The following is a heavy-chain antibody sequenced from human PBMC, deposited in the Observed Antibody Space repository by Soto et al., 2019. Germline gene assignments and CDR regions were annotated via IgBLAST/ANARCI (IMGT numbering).Heavy chain of an antibody. V-gene: IGHV1-18*01. D-gene: IGHD2-21*02. CDR2: ISPYSGNT. CDR1: GYSFTSYG. Sequence: QVQLVQSGAEVKKPGASVTVSCKASGYSFTSYGISWVRQAPGQGLEWMGWISPYSGNTEYAQKLQGRVTMTTDTSTSTAYMELRSLRSDDTAVYFCARGVVTAVFGAFDIWGQGTVVTVPS. CDR3: ARGVVTAVFGAFDI. J-gene: IGHJ3*02.